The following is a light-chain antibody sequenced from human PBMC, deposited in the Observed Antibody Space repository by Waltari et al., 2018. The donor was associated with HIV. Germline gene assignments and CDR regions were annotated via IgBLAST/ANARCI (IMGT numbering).Light chain of an antibody. CDR1: SSNIGAGYD. CDR3: QSYDSSLSGSV. J-gene: IGLJ2*01. V-gene: IGLV1-40*01. Sequence: QSVLTQPPSVPGAPGQRVTISCPGSSSNIGAGYDLHWYQHLPGTAPKLLIYGNSNRPSGVPDRFSGSKSGTSASLAITGLQAEDEADYYCQSYDSSLSGSVFGGGTKLTVL. CDR2: GNS.